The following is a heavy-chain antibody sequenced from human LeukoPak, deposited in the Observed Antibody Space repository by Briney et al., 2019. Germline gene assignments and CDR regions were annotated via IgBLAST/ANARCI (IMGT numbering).Heavy chain of an antibody. CDR3: AHRSTMVRGVTFDY. J-gene: IGHJ4*02. D-gene: IGHD3-10*01. CDR1: GFSLSTSGVG. CDR2: IYWDDDK. V-gene: IGHV2-5*02. Sequence: SGPTLVKPTQTLTLTCTFSGFSLSTSGVGVGWIRQPPGKALEWLALIYWDDDKRYSPSLKSRLTITKDTSKNQVVLTMTNMDPVDTATYYCAHRSTMVRGVTFDYWGQGTLVTVSS.